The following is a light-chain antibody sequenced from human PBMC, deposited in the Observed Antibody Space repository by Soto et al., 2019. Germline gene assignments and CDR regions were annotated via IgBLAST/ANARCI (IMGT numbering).Light chain of an antibody. CDR3: SSYTSSSALDYV. Sequence: QSALTQPASVSGSPGQSITLSCTGTSSDVGGYNYVSWYQQHPGKALKLMIYDVSNRPSGVSNRFSGSKSGNTASLTISGLQAEDEADYYCSSYTSSSALDYVFGTGTQLTVL. J-gene: IGLJ1*01. V-gene: IGLV2-14*01. CDR1: SSDVGGYNY. CDR2: DVS.